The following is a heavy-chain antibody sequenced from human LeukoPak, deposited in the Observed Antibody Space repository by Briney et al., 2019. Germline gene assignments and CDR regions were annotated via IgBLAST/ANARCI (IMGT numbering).Heavy chain of an antibody. V-gene: IGHV3-11*01. J-gene: IGHJ4*02. Sequence: PGGSLRLSCAASGFTSSDYYMSWIRQAPGKGLEWVSYISSSGSTIYYADSVKGRFTISRDNAKNSLYLQMNSLRAEDTAVYYCARDRDTAMVYFDYWGQGTLVTVSS. D-gene: IGHD5-18*01. CDR2: ISSSGSTI. CDR3: ARDRDTAMVYFDY. CDR1: GFTSSDYY.